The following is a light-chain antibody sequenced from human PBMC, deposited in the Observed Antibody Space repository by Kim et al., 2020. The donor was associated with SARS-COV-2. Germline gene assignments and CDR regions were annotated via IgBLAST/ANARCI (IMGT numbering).Light chain of an antibody. J-gene: IGKJ3*01. CDR1: QSISSY. CDR3: QQSYSTLRT. V-gene: IGKV1-39*01. CDR2: AAS. Sequence: DIQMTQSQSSLSASVGDRVTITCRASQSISSYLNWYQQKSGKVPKLLIYAASTLQTGVPSRFSGSGSGTDFTLTISSLQPEDFATYYCQQSYSTLRTFGPGTKVDIK.